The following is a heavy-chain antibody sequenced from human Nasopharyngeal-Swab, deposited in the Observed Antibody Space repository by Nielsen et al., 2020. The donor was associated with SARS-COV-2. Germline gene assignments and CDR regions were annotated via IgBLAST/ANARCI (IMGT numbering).Heavy chain of an antibody. CDR3: AITRAWQHWYFDI. CDR1: GVTLSDYY. V-gene: IGHV3-11*06. Sequence: GGSLRLSCAASGVTLSDYYMSWIRQAPGKGLEWISYISSTRGSPSYAGSVQGRFTISRDNANNSLYLQMNSLRAEDTAVYYCAITRAWQHWYFDIWGQGTLVTVSS. CDR2: ISSTRGSP. J-gene: IGHJ2*01. D-gene: IGHD5-12*01.